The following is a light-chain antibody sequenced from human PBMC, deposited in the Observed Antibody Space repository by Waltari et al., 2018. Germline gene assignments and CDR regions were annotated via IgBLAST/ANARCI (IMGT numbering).Light chain of an antibody. CDR2: EDN. CDR1: ALPKTY. V-gene: IGLV3-10*01. CDR3: SSTDSSGNYVV. Sequence: SYELTQPPSVSVSPGQTARITCSGDALPKTYAYWYQQKSGQAPVLVIYEDNKRPSGIPERFSGSSSGAMATMTISGAQVEDDGDYYCSSTDSSGNYVVFGGGTKLTVL. J-gene: IGLJ2*01.